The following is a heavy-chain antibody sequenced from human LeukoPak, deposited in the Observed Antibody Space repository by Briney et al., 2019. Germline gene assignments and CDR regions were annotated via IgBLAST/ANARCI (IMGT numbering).Heavy chain of an antibody. V-gene: IGHV3-23*01. CDR1: GFTFSSYA. D-gene: IGHD3-3*01. CDR2: ISGSGGGT. CDR3: AKRNYDFWSGYYRRAENHFDY. J-gene: IGHJ4*02. Sequence: GGSLRLSCAASGFTFSSYAMSWVRQAPGKGLEWVSAISGSGGGTYYADSVKGRFTISRDNSKNILYLQMNSLRAEDTAVYYCAKRNYDFWSGYYRRAENHFDYWGQGTLVTVSS.